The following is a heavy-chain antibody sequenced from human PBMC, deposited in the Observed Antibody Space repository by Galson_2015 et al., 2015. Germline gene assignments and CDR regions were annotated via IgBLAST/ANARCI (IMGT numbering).Heavy chain of an antibody. CDR2: ISYDGRDE. Sequence: SLRLSCAASGFTFSNYALHWARQAPGKGLEWVAIISYDGRDEKFADSVKGRFTISRDNSQYTLYLQMNSLRGEDTAVYYCARDRDATPGYYYYYMDVWGKGTTVTVSS. J-gene: IGHJ6*03. CDR3: ARDRDATPGYYYYYMDV. D-gene: IGHD2-15*01. CDR1: GFTFSNYA. V-gene: IGHV3-30*01.